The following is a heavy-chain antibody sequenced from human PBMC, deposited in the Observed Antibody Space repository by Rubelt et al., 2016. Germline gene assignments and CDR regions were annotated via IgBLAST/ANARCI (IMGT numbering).Heavy chain of an antibody. CDR1: EFSFRTYA. Sequence: GGALVQPGGSLRLSCAASEFSFRTYAMTWVRQAPGKGLEWVSYISSSSSTIYYADSVKGRFTISRDNAKNSLYLQMNSLRAEDTAVYYCARWTQWLEVYYFDYWGQGTLVTVSS. CDR2: ISSSSSTI. J-gene: IGHJ4*02. CDR3: ARWTQWLEVYYFDY. D-gene: IGHD6-19*01. V-gene: IGHV3-48*01.